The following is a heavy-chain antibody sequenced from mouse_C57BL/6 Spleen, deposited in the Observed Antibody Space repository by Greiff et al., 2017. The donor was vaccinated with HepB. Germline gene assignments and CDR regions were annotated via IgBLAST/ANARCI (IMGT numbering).Heavy chain of an antibody. CDR2: INPNNGGT. V-gene: IGHV1-22*01. CDR1: GYTFTDYN. J-gene: IGHJ4*01. D-gene: IGHD2-2*01. CDR3: ARLVTTGYYAMDY. Sequence: EVQLVESGPELVKPGASVKMSCKASGYTFTDYNMHWVKQSHGKSLEWIGYINPNNGGTSYNQKFKGKATLTVNKSSSTAYMELRSLTSEDSAVYYCARLVTTGYYAMDYWGQGTSVTVSS.